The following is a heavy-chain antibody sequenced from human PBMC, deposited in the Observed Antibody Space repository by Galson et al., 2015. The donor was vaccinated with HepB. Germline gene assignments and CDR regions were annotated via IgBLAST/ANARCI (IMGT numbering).Heavy chain of an antibody. CDR3: ARGGYSGYDYLFYYYYYYMDV. J-gene: IGHJ6*03. V-gene: IGHV1-8*01. CDR1: GYTFTSYD. D-gene: IGHD5-12*01. Sequence: SVKVSCKASGYTFTSYDINWVRQATGQGLEWMGWMNPNSGNTGYAQKFQGRVTMTRNTSISTAYMELSSLRSEDTAVYYCARGGYSGYDYLFYYYYYYMDVWGKGTTVTVSS. CDR2: MNPNSGNT.